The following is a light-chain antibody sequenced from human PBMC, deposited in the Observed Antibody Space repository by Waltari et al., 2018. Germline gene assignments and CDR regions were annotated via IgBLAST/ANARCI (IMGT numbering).Light chain of an antibody. CDR3: LQYSSSPFT. CDR1: QSISSW. V-gene: IGKV1-5*01. J-gene: IGKJ3*01. CDR2: KAS. Sequence: DIQMTQSPSSLSASVGDKVTITCRASQSISSWLDWYQQKPGKAPKLLIYKASSLQSGVPSRFSGSGSGTEFTLTISSLQSEDFTTYYCLQYSSSPFTFGPGTKLDIK.